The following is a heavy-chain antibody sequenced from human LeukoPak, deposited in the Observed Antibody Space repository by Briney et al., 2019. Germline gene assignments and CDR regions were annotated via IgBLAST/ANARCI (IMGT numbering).Heavy chain of an antibody. V-gene: IGHV3-23*01. Sequence: GGSLRLSCVASGFTFSSYDMSWVRQAPGKGLEWVSAISGSGGSTYYADSVKGRFTISRDNSKNTLYLQMNSLRAEDTAVYYCAKAPMTAVTYDYWGQGTLVTVSP. CDR3: AKAPMTAVTYDY. D-gene: IGHD4-17*01. CDR1: GFTFSSYD. J-gene: IGHJ4*02. CDR2: ISGSGGST.